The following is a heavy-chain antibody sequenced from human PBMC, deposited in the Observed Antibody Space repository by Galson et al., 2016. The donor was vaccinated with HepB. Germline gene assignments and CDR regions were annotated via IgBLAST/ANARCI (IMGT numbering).Heavy chain of an antibody. J-gene: IGHJ5*02. CDR1: GGPINSDGYY. CDR3: ARARLPGRTDNWLDP. Sequence: TLSLTCIVSGGPINSDGYYWSWIRQRPGKGLEWIGHIYHSGTTYYNPSLRSRVNISIDTSKNQFSLRLASVTAADTAVYSCARARLPGRTDNWLDPWGQGILVTVSS. CDR2: IYHSGTT. V-gene: IGHV4-31*03. D-gene: IGHD1-1*01.